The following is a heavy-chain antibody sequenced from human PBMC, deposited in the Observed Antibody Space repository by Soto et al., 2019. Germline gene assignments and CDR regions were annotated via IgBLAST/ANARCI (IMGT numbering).Heavy chain of an antibody. J-gene: IGHJ5*02. Sequence: QVQLVQSGAEVKKPGSSVKVSCKASGGTFSSYAISWVRQAPGQGLEWMGGIIPIFGTANYAQKFQGRVTITAGDSTSPAYMELCSLRSEDTAVYYWAPSRGFGEYNWFDPWGQGTLVTVSS. CDR1: GGTFSSYA. CDR2: IIPIFGTA. D-gene: IGHD3-10*01. CDR3: APSRGFGEYNWFDP. V-gene: IGHV1-69*12.